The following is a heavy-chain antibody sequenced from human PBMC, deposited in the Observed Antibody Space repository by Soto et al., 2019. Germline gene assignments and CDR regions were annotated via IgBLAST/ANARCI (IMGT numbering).Heavy chain of an antibody. J-gene: IGHJ5*02. CDR2: ISGSGGST. CDR1: GFTFSSYA. V-gene: IGHV3-23*01. CDR3: AKDAGQWLPLYNWFDP. Sequence: GGSLRLSCAASGFTFSSYAMSWVRQAPGKGLEWVSAISGSGGSTYYADSVKGRFTISRDNSKNMLYLQMNSLRAEDTAVYYCAKDAGQWLPLYNWFDPWGQGTLVTVSS. D-gene: IGHD6-19*01.